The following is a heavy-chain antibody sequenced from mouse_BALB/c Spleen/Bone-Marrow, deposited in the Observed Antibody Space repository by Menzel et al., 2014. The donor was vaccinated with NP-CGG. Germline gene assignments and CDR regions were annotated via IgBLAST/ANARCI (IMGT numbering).Heavy chain of an antibody. CDR1: GFTFSSFG. J-gene: IGHJ4*01. D-gene: IGHD2-4*01. CDR3: ARSGIXXXXDGKSYYAMDY. V-gene: IGHV5-17*02. CDR2: ISSGSSTI. Sequence: EVQLVESGGGLVQPGGSRKLSCAASGFTFSSFGMHWVRQAPEKGLEWVAYISSGSSTIYYADTVKGRFTISRDNPKNTLFLQMTSLRSEDTAMYYCARSGIXXXXDGKSYYAMDYWGQGTSVTVSS.